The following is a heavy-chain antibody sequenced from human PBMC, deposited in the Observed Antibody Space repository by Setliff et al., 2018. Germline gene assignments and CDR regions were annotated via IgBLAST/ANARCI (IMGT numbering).Heavy chain of an antibody. CDR2: INAGNGNT. V-gene: IGHV1-3*01. J-gene: IGHJ3*02. Sequence: GASVKVSCKASGYTFTSYAMHWVRQAPGQRLEWMGWINAGNGNTKYSQKFQGRVTITRXXXASTAYXXLSXLRSEDTAVYYCARDSYTAMVADAFDIWGQGTMVTVSS. CDR3: ARDSYTAMVADAFDI. D-gene: IGHD5-18*01. CDR1: GYTFTSYA.